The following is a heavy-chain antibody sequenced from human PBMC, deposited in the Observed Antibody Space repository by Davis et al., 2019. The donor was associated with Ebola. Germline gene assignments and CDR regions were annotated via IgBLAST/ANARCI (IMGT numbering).Heavy chain of an antibody. J-gene: IGHJ4*02. Sequence: MPSETLSLTCAVSGGSVSSGAYSWSWIRQPPGKGLEWIGYIYYSGSTFYNPSLKSRVTISVDPSEKQFSLRLRSVTAADTAVYYCARASYYDSSGYYDSPFDFWGQGTLVTVSS. V-gene: IGHV4-30-4*07. CDR2: IYYSGST. CDR1: GGSVSSGAYS. CDR3: ARASYYDSSGYYDSPFDF. D-gene: IGHD3-22*01.